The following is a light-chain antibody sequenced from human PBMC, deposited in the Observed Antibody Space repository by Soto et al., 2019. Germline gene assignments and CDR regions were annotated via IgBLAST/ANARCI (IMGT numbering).Light chain of an antibody. J-gene: IGLJ3*02. CDR2: EVN. Sequence: QSALTQPPSASGSPGQSVAISCTGASSDVGGYNFVSWYQQHPGKAPKLMIYEVNKRPSGVPDRFSGSKSGNTASLTVSRLQAEDEANYYCSSYAGSNNLVFGGGTQLTVL. CDR3: SSYAGSNNLV. V-gene: IGLV2-8*01. CDR1: SSDVGGYNF.